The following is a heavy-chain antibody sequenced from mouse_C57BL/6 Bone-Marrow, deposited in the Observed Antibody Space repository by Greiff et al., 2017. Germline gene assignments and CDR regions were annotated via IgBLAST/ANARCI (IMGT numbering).Heavy chain of an antibody. J-gene: IGHJ3*01. CDR2: IHPSDSDT. D-gene: IGHD2-4*01. V-gene: IGHV1-74*01. Sequence: VQLQQPGAELVKPGASVKVSCKASGYTFTSYWMHWVKQRPGQGLEWIGRIHPSDSDTNYNQKFKGKATLTVDKSSSTAYMQLSSLTSEDSAVYYCAIYYDYAAWFAYWGQGTLVTVSA. CDR3: AIYYDYAAWFAY. CDR1: GYTFTSYW.